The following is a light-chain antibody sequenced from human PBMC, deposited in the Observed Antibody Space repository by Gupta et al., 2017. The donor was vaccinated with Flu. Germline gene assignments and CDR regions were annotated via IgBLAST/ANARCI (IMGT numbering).Light chain of an antibody. CDR3: SSYSLSNIVKYV. CDR1: SSDIGSYNY. V-gene: IGLV2-14*01. Sequence: QSALTPPASVSGSPGQSITISCTGTSSDIGSYNYVSWYQQHPGKAPRLMIYEVSNRPSGVSTRFSGSKSGNTASLTISGLQPEDEAVYYCSSYSLSNIVKYVFGPGAKVTVL. J-gene: IGLJ1*01. CDR2: EVS.